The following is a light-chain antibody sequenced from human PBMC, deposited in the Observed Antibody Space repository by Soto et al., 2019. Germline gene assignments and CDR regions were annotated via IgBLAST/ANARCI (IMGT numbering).Light chain of an antibody. Sequence: EIVMTQSPATLSVSPGERATLSCRASQSVSSNLAWYQQKPGQAPRLLIYGASTRATGIPARFSGSGSGTEFTLTISSLQSEDFVVYYCQQYNNGRTFGQGTKLEIK. V-gene: IGKV3-15*01. CDR3: QQYNNGRT. J-gene: IGKJ2*01. CDR2: GAS. CDR1: QSVSSN.